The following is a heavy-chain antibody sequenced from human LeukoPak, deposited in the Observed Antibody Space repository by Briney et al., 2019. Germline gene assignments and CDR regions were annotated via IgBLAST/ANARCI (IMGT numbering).Heavy chain of an antibody. CDR3: ASVDTVMAAPDFYFDY. Sequence: SETLSLTCTVSGYSISSGYYWAWIRKSPGKGLEWIGSIYHSGGTYYRSSLKSRVTISVDTSKNQFPLRLSSVTAADTAVYYCASVDTVMAAPDFYFDYWGQGTLVTVSS. CDR1: GYSISSGYY. J-gene: IGHJ4*02. D-gene: IGHD5-18*01. V-gene: IGHV4-38-2*02. CDR2: IYHSGGT.